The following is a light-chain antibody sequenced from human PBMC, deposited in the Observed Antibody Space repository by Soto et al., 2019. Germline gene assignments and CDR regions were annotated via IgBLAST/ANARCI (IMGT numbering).Light chain of an antibody. J-gene: IGKJ3*01. Sequence: DIQMTQSPSSLSASVGDRVTITCRASQSISSYLNWYQQKPGKAPKLLIYAASSLQSGVPSRFSGSASGTDFTLTISSLQPEDFATYYCQQSYSTPRLFGPGTKVYIK. CDR1: QSISSY. V-gene: IGKV1-39*01. CDR3: QQSYSTPRL. CDR2: AAS.